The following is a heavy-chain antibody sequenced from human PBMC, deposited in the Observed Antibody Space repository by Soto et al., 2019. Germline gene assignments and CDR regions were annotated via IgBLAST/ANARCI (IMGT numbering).Heavy chain of an antibody. CDR3: VSYSGYDSESSY. V-gene: IGHV1-18*01. Sequence: ASVKVSCKASGYTFTSYGISWVRQAPGQGLEWMGWISAYNGNTNYAQKLQGRVTMTTDTSTSTAYMELRSLRSDDTAVYYCVSYSGYDSESSYWGQGTLVTVSS. CDR1: GYTFTSYG. D-gene: IGHD5-12*01. CDR2: ISAYNGNT. J-gene: IGHJ4*02.